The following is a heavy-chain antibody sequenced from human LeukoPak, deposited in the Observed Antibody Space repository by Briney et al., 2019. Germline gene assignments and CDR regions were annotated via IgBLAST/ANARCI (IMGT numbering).Heavy chain of an antibody. D-gene: IGHD4-17*01. CDR2: ISNSGNT. CDR1: PDSFSSGEYQ. Sequence: SETLSLTCTVSPDSFSSGEYQCSWIRQPPGKGLEWIGNISNSGNTNYNPSLKSRVTISIDTSKNQFSLKLSSVTAADTAVYYCARVETPVTPTPPFDRGGQGTLVTVSS. CDR3: ARVETPVTPTPPFDR. V-gene: IGHV4-61*08. J-gene: IGHJ4*02.